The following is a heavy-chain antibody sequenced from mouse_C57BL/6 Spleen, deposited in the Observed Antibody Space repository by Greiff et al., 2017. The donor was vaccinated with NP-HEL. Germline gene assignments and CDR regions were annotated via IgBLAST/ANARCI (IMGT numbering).Heavy chain of an antibody. CDR2: ISSGGSYT. Sequence: EVQLVESGGDLVKPGGSLKLSCAASGFTFSSYGMSWVRQTPDKRLEWVATISSGGSYTYYPDSVKGRFTISRDNAKNTLYLQMSSLKSEDTAMYYCARPPSGAMDYWGQGTSVTVSS. D-gene: IGHD6-1*01. CDR3: ARPPSGAMDY. J-gene: IGHJ4*01. V-gene: IGHV5-6*01. CDR1: GFTFSSYG.